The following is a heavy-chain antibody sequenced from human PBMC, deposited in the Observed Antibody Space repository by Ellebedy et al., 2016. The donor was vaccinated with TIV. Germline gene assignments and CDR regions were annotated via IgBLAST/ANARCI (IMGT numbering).Heavy chain of an antibody. CDR3: VIGVVADRGLSHYYGLDV. Sequence: AASVKVSCKASGYTFTGYYMHWVRQPPGQGLGWMGWINHNSGGTNYAQNFQGWVTMTRDTFISTAYLELSRLRSDDTAVYYCVIGVVADRGLSHYYGLDVWGQGTTVTVSS. J-gene: IGHJ6*02. CDR2: INHNSGGT. CDR1: GYTFTGYY. V-gene: IGHV1-2*04. D-gene: IGHD2-2*01.